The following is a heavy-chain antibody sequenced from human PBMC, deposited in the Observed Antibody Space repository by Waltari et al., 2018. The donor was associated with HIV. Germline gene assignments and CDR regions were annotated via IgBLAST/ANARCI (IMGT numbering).Heavy chain of an antibody. V-gene: IGHV4-39*01. CDR2: IYYSGST. Sequence: QLQLQESGPGLVKPSETLSLTCTVSGGSISSSSYYWGWIRQPPGKGLEWIGSIYYSGSTYYNPPLKSRVTRSVDTSKNQFSLKLSSVTAADTAVYYCARRDGSGWDYYYYGMDVWGQGTTVTVSS. CDR1: GGSISSSSYY. J-gene: IGHJ6*02. D-gene: IGHD6-19*01. CDR3: ARRDGSGWDYYYYGMDV.